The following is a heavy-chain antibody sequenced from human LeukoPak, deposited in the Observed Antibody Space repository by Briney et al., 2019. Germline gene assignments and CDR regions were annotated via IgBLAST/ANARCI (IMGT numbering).Heavy chain of an antibody. CDR3: ARGCATSLLPSFYYYMDV. J-gene: IGHJ6*03. V-gene: IGHV1-2*02. CDR2: INPNSGGT. Sequence: ASVKVSCKASGYTFTGYYMHWVRQAPGQRLEWMGWINPNSGGTNYAQKFQGRVTMTRDTSISTAYMELSRLRSDDTAVYYCARGCATSLLPSFYYYMDVWGKGTTVTISS. CDR1: GYTFTGYY. D-gene: IGHD2-21*01.